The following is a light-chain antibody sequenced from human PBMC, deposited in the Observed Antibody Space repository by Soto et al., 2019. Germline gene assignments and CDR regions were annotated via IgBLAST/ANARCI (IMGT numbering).Light chain of an antibody. V-gene: IGKV3-11*01. Sequence: EIVLTQSPATLSLSPGERATLSCRASQSVSTYLAWYQQKPGQAPRLLIYDASNRATGIPARFSGSGSWTDFALTISSLEPEDCAVYYCQHRSNWPRTFGQGTKLEIK. CDR3: QHRSNWPRT. CDR2: DAS. J-gene: IGKJ2*01. CDR1: QSVSTY.